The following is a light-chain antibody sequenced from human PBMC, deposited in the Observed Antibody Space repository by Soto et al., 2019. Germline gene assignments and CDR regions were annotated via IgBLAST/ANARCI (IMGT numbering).Light chain of an antibody. CDR1: QSVSSSY. Sequence: EIVLTQSPGTLSLSPGERATLSCRTSQSVSSSYLAWYQQRPGQAPRLLIYGASARATGIPARFSGSGSGTEFTLTISGLQSEDFAVYYCQQYNNWPPWTFGQGNKVDIK. J-gene: IGKJ1*01. V-gene: IGKV3-15*01. CDR2: GAS. CDR3: QQYNNWPPWT.